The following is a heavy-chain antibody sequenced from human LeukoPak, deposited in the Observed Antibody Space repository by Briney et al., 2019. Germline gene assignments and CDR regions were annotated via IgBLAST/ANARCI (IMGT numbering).Heavy chain of an antibody. CDR2: IIPIFGTA. D-gene: IGHD3/OR15-3a*01. CDR1: GGTFSSYA. Sequence: SVKVSCKASGGTFSSYAISWVRQAPGQGLEWMGGIIPIFGTANYAQKFQGRVTITADKSTSTAYMGLSSLRSEDTAVYYCARSNTDWYFDYWGQGTLVTVSS. V-gene: IGHV1-69*06. CDR3: ARSNTDWYFDY. J-gene: IGHJ4*02.